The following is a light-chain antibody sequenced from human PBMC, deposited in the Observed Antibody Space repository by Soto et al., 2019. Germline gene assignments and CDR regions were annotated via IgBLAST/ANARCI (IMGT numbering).Light chain of an antibody. V-gene: IGLV1-40*01. CDR3: QSYDSSLSRRWV. J-gene: IGLJ3*02. CDR2: G. Sequence: QSVLAQPPTVSGAPGQRVTISCTGSSSNIGAGYPVHWYQQLPGTAPKLLVAGNRPSGVPDRFSVSKSGASASLAITGLQAEDEADYYCQSYDSSLSRRWVFGGGTKVTVL. CDR1: SSNIGAGYP.